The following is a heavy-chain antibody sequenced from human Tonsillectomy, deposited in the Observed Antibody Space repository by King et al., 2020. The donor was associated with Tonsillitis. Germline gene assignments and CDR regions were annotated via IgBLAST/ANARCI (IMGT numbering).Heavy chain of an antibody. Sequence: QLQESGPGLVKPSETLFLTCTVSGGSISSYYWSWIRQPPGKGLEWIGYIYSSGTTNYNPSLKSRVTISVDTSKNQFSLKVKSVTAADTAVYYCARDYYGSGTYAAFDIWGQGTMVSVSS. V-gene: IGHV4-59*01. J-gene: IGHJ3*02. D-gene: IGHD3-10*01. CDR2: IYSSGTT. CDR1: GGSISSYY. CDR3: ARDYYGSGTYAAFDI.